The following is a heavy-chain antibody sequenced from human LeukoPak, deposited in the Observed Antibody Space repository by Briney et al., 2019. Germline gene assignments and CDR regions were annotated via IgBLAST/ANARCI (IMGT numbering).Heavy chain of an antibody. CDR2: IYTNANST. V-gene: IGHV3-64D*09. J-gene: IGHJ4*02. CDR3: VKCHYYDSSHYYPY. D-gene: IGHD3-22*01. Sequence: GGSLRLSCSASGFTFSSYAMQWVRQAPGKGLEYVSTIYTNANSTYYADSMKGRFTITRDNSNNTLYLQMSRLRAEDSAVYYCVKCHYYDSSHYYPYWGQGTLVTVSS. CDR1: GFTFSSYA.